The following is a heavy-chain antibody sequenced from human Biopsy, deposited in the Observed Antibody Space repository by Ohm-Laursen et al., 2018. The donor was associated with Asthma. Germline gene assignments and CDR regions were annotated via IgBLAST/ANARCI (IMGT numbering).Heavy chain of an antibody. J-gene: IGHJ5*01. CDR1: GGSLSSGPYY. D-gene: IGHD2-8*01. V-gene: IGHV4-31*02. Sequence: SQTLSLTCTVSGGSLSSGPYYWSWVRQHPGKDPEWIGYINYSGSTFYSPSLESRVTVSVDTSKNQFSLKLSSVTAADTAVYYCARDLSGYCTSSACYGFDSWGQGTLVTVSS. CDR3: ARDLSGYCTSSACYGFDS. CDR2: INYSGST.